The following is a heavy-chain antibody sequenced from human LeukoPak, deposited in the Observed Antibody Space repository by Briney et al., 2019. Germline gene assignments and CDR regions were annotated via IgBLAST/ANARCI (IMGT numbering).Heavy chain of an antibody. CDR3: AKEENYYDSSGYRHNAY. CDR2: ISGSGGRT. J-gene: IGHJ4*02. Sequence: PGGSLRLSCAASGFTFSGYAMSWVRQAPGKGVEWVSAISGSGGRTYYADSVKGRFTISRDNSKNTLYLQMNSLRAEDTAVYYCAKEENYYDSSGYRHNAYWGQGTLVTVSS. D-gene: IGHD3-22*01. V-gene: IGHV3-23*01. CDR1: GFTFSGYA.